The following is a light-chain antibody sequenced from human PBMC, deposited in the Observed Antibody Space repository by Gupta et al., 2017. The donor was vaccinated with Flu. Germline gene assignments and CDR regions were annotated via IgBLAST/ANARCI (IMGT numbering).Light chain of an antibody. J-gene: IGLJ3*02. Sequence: QAGLTQPPSVSKGLGQTATLTCTGNSNNVGNQGAAWLQQHQGHPPQVLSYRNNNRPSGISERFSASRSGNTASLTITGLQPEDEADYYCSAWDSSLSNWVLGGGTKLTAL. CDR3: SAWDSSLSNWV. CDR2: RNN. CDR1: SNNVGNQG. V-gene: IGLV10-54*04.